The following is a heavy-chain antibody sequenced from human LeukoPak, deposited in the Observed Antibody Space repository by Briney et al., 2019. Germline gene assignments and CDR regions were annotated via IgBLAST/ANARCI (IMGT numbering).Heavy chain of an antibody. CDR1: GFTFSNAW. CDR2: IKSKTDGGTT. D-gene: IGHD2-2*01. Sequence: SGGSLRLSCAASGFTFSNAWMSWVRQAPGKGLEWVGRIKSKTDGGTTDYAAPVKGRFTISRDDSKNTLYLQMNSLKTEDTAVYYCTTSLLNSEPDIVVVPAAHRQYYFDYWGQGTLVTVSS. V-gene: IGHV3-15*01. J-gene: IGHJ4*02. CDR3: TTSLLNSEPDIVVVPAAHRQYYFDY.